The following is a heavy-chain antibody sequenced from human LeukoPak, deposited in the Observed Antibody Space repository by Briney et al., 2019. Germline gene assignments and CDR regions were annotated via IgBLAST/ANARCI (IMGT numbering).Heavy chain of an antibody. CDR2: IYDTGST. D-gene: IGHD5-18*01. J-gene: IGHJ4*02. CDR1: GGSLSGTGYY. Sequence: SETLSLTCSVSGGSLSGTGYYWGWIRQPPGRGLEWIANIYDTGSTYYNPSLKTRVTISLDAAKNQVSLKLSSVTAADTAVYYCARGMDTGPGDYWGQGTLVTVSS. V-gene: IGHV4-39*07. CDR3: ARGMDTGPGDY.